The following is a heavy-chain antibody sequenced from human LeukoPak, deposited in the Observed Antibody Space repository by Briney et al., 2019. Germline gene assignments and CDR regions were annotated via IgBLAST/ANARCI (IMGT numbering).Heavy chain of an antibody. CDR3: ARRGVVTEFDY. V-gene: IGHV4-59*01. Sequence: SETLPLTCTVSGGSISSYYWSWIRQPPGKGLEWIGYIYYSGSTNYNPSLKSRVTISVDTSKNQFSLKLSSVTAADTAVYYCARRGVVTEFDYWGQGTLVTVSS. D-gene: IGHD4-23*01. CDR2: IYYSGST. CDR1: GGSISSYY. J-gene: IGHJ4*02.